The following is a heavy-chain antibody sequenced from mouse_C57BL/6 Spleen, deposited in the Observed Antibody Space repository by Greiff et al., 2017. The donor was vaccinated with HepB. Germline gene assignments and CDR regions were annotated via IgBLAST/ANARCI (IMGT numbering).Heavy chain of an antibody. CDR2: IYPGDGET. V-gene: IGHV1-80*01. CDR1: GYAFSSYW. D-gene: IGHD1-1*01. Sequence: QVHVKQSGAELVKPGASVKISCKASGYAFSSYWMNWVKQRPGKGLEWIGQIYPGDGETNYNGKFKGKATLTADKSSSTAYMQLSSLTSEDYAVYFWARRSGDYYGSSYAMDYWGQGTSVTVSS. J-gene: IGHJ4*01. CDR3: ARRSGDYYGSSYAMDY.